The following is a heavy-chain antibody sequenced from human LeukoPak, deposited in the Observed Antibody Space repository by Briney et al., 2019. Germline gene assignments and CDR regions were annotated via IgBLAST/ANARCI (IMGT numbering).Heavy chain of an antibody. V-gene: IGHV4-39*01. J-gene: IGHJ3*01. CDR3: ARLFSSSWYRGAFDL. D-gene: IGHD6-13*01. Sequence: PSETLSLTCAVSGGSISSSYWWSWVRQPPGKGLEWIGSIYYSGNTYYNPSLKSRVTISVDTSKNQFSLKLSSVTAADTAVYYCARLFSSSWYRGAFDLWGQGTMVTVSS. CDR2: IYYSGNT. CDR1: GGSISSSYW.